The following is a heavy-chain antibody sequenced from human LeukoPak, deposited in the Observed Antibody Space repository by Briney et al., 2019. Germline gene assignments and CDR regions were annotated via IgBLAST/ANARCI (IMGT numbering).Heavy chain of an antibody. J-gene: IGHJ1*01. D-gene: IGHD6-13*01. Sequence: GGSLRLSCAASGFTLSSYWMSWVRQAPGKGLEWVANIRQDGSEKYYVDSVKGRFTISRDNAKNSLYLQMNSLRAEDTAVYYCARDRYSSSWYFLEYFQHWGQGTLVTVSS. V-gene: IGHV3-7*01. CDR3: ARDRYSSSWYFLEYFQH. CDR2: IRQDGSEK. CDR1: GFTLSSYW.